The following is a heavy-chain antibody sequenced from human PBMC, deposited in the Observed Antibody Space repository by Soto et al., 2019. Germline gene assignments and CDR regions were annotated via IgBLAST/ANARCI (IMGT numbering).Heavy chain of an antibody. CDR1: GFTFTSSS. CDR2: IVVGSGNT. J-gene: IGHJ3*02. V-gene: IGHV1-58*01. D-gene: IGHD2-15*01. Sequence: SVKVSCKASGFTFTSSSVQWVRQARGQRLEWIGWIVVGSGNTNYAQKFQERVTITRDMSTSTAYMELSSLRSEDTAVYYCAAEGQLVAAWGAFDIWGQGTMVTVSS. CDR3: AAEGQLVAAWGAFDI.